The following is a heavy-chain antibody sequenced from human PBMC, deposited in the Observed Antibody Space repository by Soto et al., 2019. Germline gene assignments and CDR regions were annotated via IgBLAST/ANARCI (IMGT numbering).Heavy chain of an antibody. J-gene: IGHJ5*02. V-gene: IGHV1-8*01. CDR2: MNPNSGNT. Sequence: ASVKVSCKASGYTFTSYDINWVRQATGQGLEWMGWMNPNSGNTGYAQKFQGRVTMARNTSISTAYMELSSLRSEDTAVYYCARGAVIQLRFLEWLRYWFDPWGQGTLVTVSS. D-gene: IGHD3-3*01. CDR3: ARGAVIQLRFLEWLRYWFDP. CDR1: GYTFTSYD.